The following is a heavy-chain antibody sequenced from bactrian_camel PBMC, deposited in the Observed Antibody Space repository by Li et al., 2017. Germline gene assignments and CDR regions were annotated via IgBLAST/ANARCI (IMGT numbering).Heavy chain of an antibody. V-gene: IGHV3S40*01. CDR2: ISPDSGAS. Sequence: VQLVESGGDLVQAGGSLRLACSAVEYRQNSKCMGWFRQAPGQEREGVAAISPDSGASYYADSVKGRFAISLDKAKNTVDLQVNSLKPEDTAMYFCAIDQPCSTASKMEDRRGVFGNWGQGTQVTVS. J-gene: IGHJ6*01. CDR1: EYRQNSKC. D-gene: IGHD4*01. CDR3: AIDQPCSTASKMEDRRGVFGN.